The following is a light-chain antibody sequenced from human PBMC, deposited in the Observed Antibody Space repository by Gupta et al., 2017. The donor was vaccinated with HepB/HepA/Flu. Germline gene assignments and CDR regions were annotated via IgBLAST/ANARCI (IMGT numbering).Light chain of an antibody. CDR2: GAS. CDR3: HQYNRWPPNA. V-gene: IGKV3-15*01. J-gene: IGKJ2*01. CDR1: QNVSTS. Sequence: EAVMTQSPATLSVSLGERVTLSCRASQNVSTSLAWYQQKPGQAPRLLIYGASTRVAGIPVRFSGSGSGTDLTLTISSLQSEDLAVYYCHQYNRWPPNAFGQGTKLEIK.